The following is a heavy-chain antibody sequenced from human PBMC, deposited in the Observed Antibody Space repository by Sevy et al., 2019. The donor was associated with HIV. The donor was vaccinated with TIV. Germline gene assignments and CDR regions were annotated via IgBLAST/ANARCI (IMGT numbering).Heavy chain of an antibody. CDR2: IHPSDSET. Sequence: GESLKISCMASGYSFSSHWIGWVRQKPGKGLEWVGIIHPSDSETTYSPSFQGQVTISADKSINTAYLQWSSLKASDSAMYYCARQKRSADFLDYWGQGTLVTVSS. V-gene: IGHV5-51*01. J-gene: IGHJ4*02. D-gene: IGHD2-21*02. CDR1: GYSFSSHW. CDR3: ARQKRSADFLDY.